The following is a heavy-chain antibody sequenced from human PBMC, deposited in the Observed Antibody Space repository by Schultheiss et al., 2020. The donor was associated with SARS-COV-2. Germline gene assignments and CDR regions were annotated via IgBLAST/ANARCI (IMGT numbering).Heavy chain of an antibody. CDR3: ASHHIAADQYYYHGMDV. V-gene: IGHV4-34*01. CDR1: GGSFSGYY. Sequence: SQTLSLTCAVYGGSFSGYYWSWIRQPPGKGLEWIGEVNHSGSSNYNPSLKSRVTISVDTSKNQFSLKLSSVTAADTAVYYCASHHIAADQYYYHGMDVWGQGTTVTVSS. D-gene: IGHD6-13*01. J-gene: IGHJ6*02. CDR2: VNHSGSS.